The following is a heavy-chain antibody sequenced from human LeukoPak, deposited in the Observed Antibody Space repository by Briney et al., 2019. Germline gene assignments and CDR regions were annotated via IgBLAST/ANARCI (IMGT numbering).Heavy chain of an antibody. D-gene: IGHD2-15*01. CDR2: TNYDGSDR. CDR3: AKDLPDRYSLEY. Sequence: GGSLRLSCAASGFTFRNYAMYWVRQAPGKGLEWVAFTNYDGSDRFYADSVKGRFTVSRDNPKNTLYLQMNSLRTEDTAVYYCAKDLPDRYSLEYWGQGTMVTVPS. V-gene: IGHV3-30*02. J-gene: IGHJ4*02. CDR1: GFTFRNYA.